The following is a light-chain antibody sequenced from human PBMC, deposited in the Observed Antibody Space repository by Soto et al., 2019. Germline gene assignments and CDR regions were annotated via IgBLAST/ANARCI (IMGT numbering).Light chain of an antibody. CDR2: GNN. J-gene: IGLJ3*02. V-gene: IGLV1-40*01. Sequence: QSGLTQPPSVSGAPGQRVTISCSGGSPNIGAGYDVHWYQQLPETPPKLLLSGNNIRPSGVPDRFSGAKSGTSASLAITGLQAEDEADYYCHSYDRSLSGSVFGGGTKVTVL. CDR3: HSYDRSLSGSV. CDR1: SPNIGAGYD.